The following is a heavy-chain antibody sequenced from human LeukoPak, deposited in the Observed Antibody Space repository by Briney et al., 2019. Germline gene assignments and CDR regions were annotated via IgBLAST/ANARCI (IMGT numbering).Heavy chain of an antibody. V-gene: IGHV3-48*02. CDR3: ARDVPDTTPFDF. D-gene: IGHD1-1*01. J-gene: IGHJ4*02. Sequence: GGSLRLSCAASGFTFKNYRMTWVRQAPGQGLEWVSYISRGGGTIYYADFVEGRFTITRDNVQNSLYLQMNSLRDEDTAVYYCARDVPDTTPFDFWGQGTLVTVSS. CDR2: ISRGGGTI. CDR1: GFTFKNYR.